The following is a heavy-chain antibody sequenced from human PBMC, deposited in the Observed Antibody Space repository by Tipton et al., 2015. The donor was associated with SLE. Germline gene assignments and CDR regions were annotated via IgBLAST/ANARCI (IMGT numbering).Heavy chain of an antibody. CDR3: AKGDYCSSTSCYLGGDAFDI. V-gene: IGHV3-23*01. Sequence: SLRLSCAASGFNFNNAWMNWVRQPPGKGLEWVSAISGRGGSTYYADSVKGRFSISRDNSKNTLYLQMNSLRAEDTAVYYCAKGDYCSSTSCYLGGDAFDIWGQGTMVTVSS. CDR2: ISGRGGST. D-gene: IGHD2-2*01. J-gene: IGHJ3*02. CDR1: GFNFNNAW.